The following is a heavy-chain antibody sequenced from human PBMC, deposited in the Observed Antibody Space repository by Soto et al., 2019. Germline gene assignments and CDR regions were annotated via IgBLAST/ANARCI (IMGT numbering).Heavy chain of an antibody. D-gene: IGHD3-22*01. J-gene: IGHJ4*02. CDR3: AKDSYYYDSSGPPPMLDY. CDR2: ISYDGSNK. V-gene: IGHV3-30*18. Sequence: ESGGGVVQPGRSLRLSCAASGFTFSSYGMHWVRQAPGKGLEWVAVISYDGSNKYYADSVKGRFTISRDNSKNTLYLQMNSLRAEDTAVYYCAKDSYYYDSSGPPPMLDYWGQGTLVTVSS. CDR1: GFTFSSYG.